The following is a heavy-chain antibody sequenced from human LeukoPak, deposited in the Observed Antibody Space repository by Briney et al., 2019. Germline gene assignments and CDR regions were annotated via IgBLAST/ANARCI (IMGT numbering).Heavy chain of an antibody. CDR3: AKDPPQDFWSSGGGYYYYYMDV. D-gene: IGHD3-3*01. V-gene: IGHV3-30*02. Sequence: GGSLRLSCAASGFTFSSYGMHWVRQAPGKGLEWVAFIRYDGSNKYYADSVKGRFTISRDNSKNTLYLQMNSLRAEDTAVYYCAKDPPQDFWSSGGGYYYYYMDVWGKGTTVTVSS. CDR2: IRYDGSNK. CDR1: GFTFSSYG. J-gene: IGHJ6*03.